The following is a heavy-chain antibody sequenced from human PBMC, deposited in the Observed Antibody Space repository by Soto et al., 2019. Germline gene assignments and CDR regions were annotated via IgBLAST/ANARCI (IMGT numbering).Heavy chain of an antibody. CDR2: IYYSGST. D-gene: IGHD5-12*01. CDR1: GGSISSYY. CDR3: ARWLQSTDFDY. Sequence: SETLSLTCTVSGGSISSYYWSWIRQPPGKGLEWIGYIYYSGSTNYNPSLKSRVTISVDTSKNQFSLKLSSVTAADTAVYYRARWLQSTDFDYWGQGTLVTVSS. V-gene: IGHV4-59*01. J-gene: IGHJ4*02.